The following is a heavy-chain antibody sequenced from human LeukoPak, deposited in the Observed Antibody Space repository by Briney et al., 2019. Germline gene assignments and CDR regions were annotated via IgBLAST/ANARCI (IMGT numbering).Heavy chain of an antibody. CDR1: GGSFSGYY. CDR2: INHSGST. CDR3: AQPDDSSGFSFDY. J-gene: IGHJ4*02. V-gene: IGHV4-34*01. D-gene: IGHD3-22*01. Sequence: SETLSLTCAVYGGSFSGYYWSWIRQPPGKGLEWIGEINHSGSTNYNPSLKSRVTISVDTSKNQFSLKLSSVTAADTAVYYRAQPDDSSGFSFDYWGQGTLVTVSS.